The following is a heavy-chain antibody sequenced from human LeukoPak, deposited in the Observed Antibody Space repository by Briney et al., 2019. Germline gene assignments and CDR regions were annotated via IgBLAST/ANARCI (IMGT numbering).Heavy chain of an antibody. CDR1: GFTFGDYA. V-gene: IGHV3-49*04. D-gene: IGHD6-19*01. J-gene: IGHJ1*01. Sequence: GGSLRLSCTGSGFTFGDYAMSWVRQAPGKGLEWVGFIRSKAHGGTTEYAASVKGRFTISRDDSKSIAYLQMNSLKTEDTAVYYCTRQEQWLVRVYFQHWGQGTLVTVSS. CDR2: IRSKAHGGTT. CDR3: TRQEQWLVRVYFQH.